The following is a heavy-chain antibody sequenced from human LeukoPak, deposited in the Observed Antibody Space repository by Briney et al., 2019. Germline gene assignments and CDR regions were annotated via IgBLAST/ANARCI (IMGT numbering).Heavy chain of an antibody. CDR2: MYYSGNT. CDR3: ARGYSSGIDY. J-gene: IGHJ4*02. V-gene: IGHV4-39*01. Sequence: NSSETLSLTCTVSGGSISRTSYYWGWIRQPPGKGLEWIGSMYYSGNTYYNPSLKSRVTISVDTSKNQFSLQLNSVTPEDTAVYYCARGYSSGIDYWGQGTLVTVSS. D-gene: IGHD6-19*01. CDR1: GGSISRTSYY.